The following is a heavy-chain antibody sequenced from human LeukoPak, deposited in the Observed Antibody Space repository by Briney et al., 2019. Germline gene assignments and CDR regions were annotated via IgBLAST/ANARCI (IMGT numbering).Heavy chain of an antibody. J-gene: IGHJ6*04. CDR3: ARGRIQLWSGNYYYGMDV. Sequence: SETLSLTCAVYGGSFSGYYWSWIRQPPGKGLEWIGEINHSGSTNYNPSLKSRVTISVDTSKSQFSLKLSSVTAADTAVYYCARGRIQLWSGNYYYGMDVWGKGTTATVSS. D-gene: IGHD5-18*01. CDR2: INHSGST. CDR1: GGSFSGYY. V-gene: IGHV4-34*01.